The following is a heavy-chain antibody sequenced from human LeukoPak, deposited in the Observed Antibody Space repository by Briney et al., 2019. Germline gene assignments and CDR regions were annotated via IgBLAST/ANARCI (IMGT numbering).Heavy chain of an antibody. CDR2: ISGSGGST. CDR1: GFTFSSYA. J-gene: IGHJ4*02. Sequence: GGSLRLSCAASGFTFSSYAMSWVRQAPGKGLEWVSAISGSGGSTYYADSVKGRFTISRDNSKNTLYLQMNSLRAEDTAVYYCAKGSLFGVVIIGYFDYWGQETLVTVSS. D-gene: IGHD3-3*01. V-gene: IGHV3-23*01. CDR3: AKGSLFGVVIIGYFDY.